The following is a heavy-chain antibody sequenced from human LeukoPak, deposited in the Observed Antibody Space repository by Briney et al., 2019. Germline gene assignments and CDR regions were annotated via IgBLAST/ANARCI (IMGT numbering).Heavy chain of an antibody. V-gene: IGHV3-23*01. J-gene: IGHJ4*02. D-gene: IGHD5-24*01. CDR1: GFTFSKYA. CDR3: ARDLEMATTN. Sequence: GGSLRLSCAASGFTFSKYAMSWVRQAPGKGLEWVSTVNDRGTGTYYADSVKGRFTISRDNAKNSLYLQMNSLRAEDTAVYYCARDLEMATTNWGQGTLVTVSS. CDR2: VNDRGTGT.